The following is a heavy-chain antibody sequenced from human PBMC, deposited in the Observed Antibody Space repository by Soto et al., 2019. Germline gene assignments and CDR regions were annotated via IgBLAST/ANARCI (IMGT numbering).Heavy chain of an antibody. D-gene: IGHD3-10*01. V-gene: IGHV3-23*01. CDR1: GFSFSSYA. J-gene: IGHJ6*02. CDR2: ISNSGDR. CDR3: AKPKYRGVVVNV. Sequence: GGSLRLSCAASGFSFSSYAMYWVRQAPGKGLEWVSTISNSGDRYYADSVEGRFTISRDNSKDTVYLQMNSLRPEDTAVYYCAKPKYRGVVVNVWGQGTTVTVSS.